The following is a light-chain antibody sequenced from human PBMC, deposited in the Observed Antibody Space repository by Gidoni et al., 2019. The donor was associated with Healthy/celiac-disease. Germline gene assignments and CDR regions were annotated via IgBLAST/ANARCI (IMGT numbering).Light chain of an antibody. J-gene: IGLJ2*01. CDR1: NIGSKS. CDR2: YDS. V-gene: IGLV3-21*04. Sequence: SYVLTQPPSVSVGPGKTARITCGGNNIGSKSVHWYQQKPGQAPVLVIYYDSDRPSGIPERFSGSNSGNTATLPISRVEAGDEADYYCQVWDSSSDHVVFGGGTKLTVL. CDR3: QVWDSSSDHVV.